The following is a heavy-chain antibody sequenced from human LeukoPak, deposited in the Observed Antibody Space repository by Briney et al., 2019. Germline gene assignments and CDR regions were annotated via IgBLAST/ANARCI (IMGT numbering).Heavy chain of an antibody. D-gene: IGHD2-2*01. Sequence: SETLSLTCTVSGGSVSSYYWSWIRQPPGKGLECVGYIYYSGSTNYSPSLKSRATISVDTSKNQFSLNLSSVTPADTAVYYCAGYSSTFYFYYGMDLWGQGTTVTVSS. CDR3: AGYSSTFYFYYGMDL. V-gene: IGHV4-59*02. CDR1: GGSVSSYY. CDR2: IYYSGST. J-gene: IGHJ6*02.